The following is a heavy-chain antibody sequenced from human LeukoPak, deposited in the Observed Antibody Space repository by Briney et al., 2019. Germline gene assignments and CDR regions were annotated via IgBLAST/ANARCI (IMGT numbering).Heavy chain of an antibody. CDR2: VNRDGSST. CDR1: GFTLRSYT. D-gene: IGHD3-9*01. CDR3: AREYDILTGHPVDY. J-gene: IGHJ4*02. Sequence: QAGGSLRLSCAASGFTLRSYTMNWVRQAPGKGLVWVSRVNRDGSSTNYADSVKGRFTISRDNAKNSLYLQMNSLRAEDTAVYYCAREYDILTGHPVDYWGQGTLVTVSS. V-gene: IGHV3-74*01.